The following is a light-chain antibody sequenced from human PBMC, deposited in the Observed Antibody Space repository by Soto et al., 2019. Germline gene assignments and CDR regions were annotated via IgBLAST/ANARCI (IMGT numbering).Light chain of an antibody. CDR1: SSNIGRNT. CDR3: AAWDDSLTGRGV. J-gene: IGLJ3*02. V-gene: IGLV1-44*01. Sequence: QSVLTQPPSASGTPGQRVTISCSGSSSNIGRNTVNWYQQLPGTAPKLLIYSNNQRPSGVPDRFSGAKSGTSASLPISGLHSADEADYYCAAWDDSLTGRGVFGGGTKLTVL. CDR2: SNN.